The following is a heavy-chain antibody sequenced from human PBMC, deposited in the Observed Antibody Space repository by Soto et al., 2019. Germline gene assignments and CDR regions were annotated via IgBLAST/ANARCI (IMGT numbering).Heavy chain of an antibody. CDR1: GFSLSTSGVG. D-gene: IGHD3-3*01. J-gene: IGHJ4*02. V-gene: IGHV2-5*02. CDR2: IYWDDDK. Sequence: QITLKESGPTLVKPTQTLTLTCTFSGFSLSTSGVGVGWIRQPPGKALEWLALIYWDDDKRYSPSLKSRLTITKDTSKNQVVLTMTNMDPVDTATYYCAHRPPSLNDFWSGYYPAFDYWGQGTLVTVSS. CDR3: AHRPPSLNDFWSGYYPAFDY.